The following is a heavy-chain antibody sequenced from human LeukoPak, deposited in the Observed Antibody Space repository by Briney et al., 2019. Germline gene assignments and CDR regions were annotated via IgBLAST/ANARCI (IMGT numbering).Heavy chain of an antibody. CDR2: INSDRSST. D-gene: IGHD6-19*01. J-gene: IGHJ4*02. Sequence: GGSLRLSCAASGFTFSSYWMHWVRQAPGKGLVWVSRINSDRSSTSYADSVKGRFTISRDNAKNTPYLQMNSLRAEDTAVYYCARGYSSGWYVGLYYFDYWGQGTLVTVSS. CDR3: ARGYSSGWYVGLYYFDY. CDR1: GFTFSSYW. V-gene: IGHV3-74*01.